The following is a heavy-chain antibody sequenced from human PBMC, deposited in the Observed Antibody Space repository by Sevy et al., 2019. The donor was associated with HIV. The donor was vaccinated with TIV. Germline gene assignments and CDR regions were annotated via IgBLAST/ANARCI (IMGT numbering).Heavy chain of an antibody. CDR2: IYPGDSDT. CDR1: GYSFTSYW. V-gene: IGHV5-51*01. CDR3: ARGANYYDSSPHYDYYMDV. Sequence: GESLKISCKGSGYSFTSYWNGWVRQMPGKGLEWMGIIYPGDSDTRYSPSFQGQVTISADKSISTAYLQWSSLKASDTAMYYCARGANYYDSSPHYDYYMDVWGKGTTVTVSS. J-gene: IGHJ6*03. D-gene: IGHD3-22*01.